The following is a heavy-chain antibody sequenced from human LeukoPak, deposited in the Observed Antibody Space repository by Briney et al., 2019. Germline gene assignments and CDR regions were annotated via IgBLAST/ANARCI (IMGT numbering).Heavy chain of an antibody. D-gene: IGHD6-13*01. Sequence: PGGSLRLSCAASGFTFSIYAMHWVRQAPGKGLEWVAVISFDGSDKYYADSVKGRFTISRDNSKNTLYLQMNSLRAEDTAVYYCARRWYFDYWGQGTLVTVSS. J-gene: IGHJ4*02. CDR2: ISFDGSDK. CDR3: ARRWYFDY. V-gene: IGHV3-30*04. CDR1: GFTFSIYA.